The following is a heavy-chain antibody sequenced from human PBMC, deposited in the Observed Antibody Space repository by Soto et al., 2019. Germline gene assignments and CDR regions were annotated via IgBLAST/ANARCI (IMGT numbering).Heavy chain of an antibody. Sequence: SETLSLTCTVSCGSISSYYWSWIRQPPGKGLEWIGYIYYSGSTNYNPSLKSRVTISVDTSKNQFSLKLSSVTAADTAVYYCARDPHLSHYDILTRPEAFDISGQGTMVTVS. D-gene: IGHD3-9*01. CDR3: ARDPHLSHYDILTRPEAFDI. CDR2: IYYSGST. CDR1: CGSISSYY. J-gene: IGHJ3*02. V-gene: IGHV4-59*01.